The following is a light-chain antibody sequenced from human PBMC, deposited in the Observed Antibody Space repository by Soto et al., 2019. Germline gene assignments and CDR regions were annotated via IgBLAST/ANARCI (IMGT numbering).Light chain of an antibody. Sequence: EVPQCPSTLYGSVGDRITITCRESQSISIYLNWYQQKTGKAPKLLIYAASHLQSGVPSRFSGSGSGTDFTLTINSLQPGDFATYYCQESSSTPYSFGHGTNVDIK. V-gene: IGKV1-39*01. CDR3: QESSSTPYS. CDR2: AAS. J-gene: IGKJ2*03. CDR1: QSISIY.